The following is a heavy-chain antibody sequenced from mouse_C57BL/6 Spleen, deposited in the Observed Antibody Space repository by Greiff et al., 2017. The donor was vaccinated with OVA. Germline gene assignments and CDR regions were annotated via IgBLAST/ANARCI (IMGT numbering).Heavy chain of an antibody. D-gene: IGHD2-1*01. V-gene: IGHV1-82*01. CDR1: GYAFSSSW. CDR3: ARSGYGTWYFDV. Sequence: VQLQQSGPELVKPGASVKISCKASGYAFSSSWMNWVKQRPGKGLEWIGRIYPGDGDTNYNGKFKGKATLTADKYSSTAYMQLSSLTSEDSAVYFCARSGYGTWYFDVWGTGTTVTVSS. CDR2: IYPGDGDT. J-gene: IGHJ1*03.